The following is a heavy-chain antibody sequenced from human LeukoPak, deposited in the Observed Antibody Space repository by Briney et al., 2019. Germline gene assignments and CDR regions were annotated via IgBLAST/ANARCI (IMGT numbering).Heavy chain of an antibody. CDR2: IYYNGTA. CDR3: ARGRIYYGSGSYYSSSYYYYYYMDV. V-gene: IGHV4-39*07. D-gene: IGHD3-10*01. Sequence: SETLSLTCTVSGGSIRSRDYYWGWVRQPPGKGLMWIGSIYYNGTAYYNPSLKSRVTISVDTSKNQFSLKLSSVTAADTAVYYCARGRIYYGSGSYYSSSYYYYYYMDVWGKGTTVTVSS. J-gene: IGHJ6*03. CDR1: GGSIRSRDYY.